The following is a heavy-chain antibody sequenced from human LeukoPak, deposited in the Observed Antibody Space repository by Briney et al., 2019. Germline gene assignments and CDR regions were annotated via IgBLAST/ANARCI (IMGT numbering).Heavy chain of an antibody. CDR2: INTDGSST. Sequence: GGSLRLSCAASGFTFSSYWMHWVRQPPGKGLVWVSLINTDGSSTTYADSVKGRFTISRDTAKNTLYLQMNSVRAEHTAVYYCARATNDAFDIWGQGTMVTVSS. CDR3: ARATNDAFDI. J-gene: IGHJ3*02. D-gene: IGHD5-24*01. V-gene: IGHV3-74*01. CDR1: GFTFSSYW.